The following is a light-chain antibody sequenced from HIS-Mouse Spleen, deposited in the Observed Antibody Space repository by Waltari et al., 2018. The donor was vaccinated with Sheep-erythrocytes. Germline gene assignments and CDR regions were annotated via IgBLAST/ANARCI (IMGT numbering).Light chain of an antibody. V-gene: IGLV3-21*02. J-gene: IGLJ2*01. CDR2: DDS. Sequence: SYVLTQPPSVSVAPGQTARITCGGNNIGSKSVHWYQQKPGQAPVLVAYDDSDRPSGIPGRFSGSNSGNTATLTISRVEAGDEADYYCQVWDSSSDHPVFGGGTKLTVL. CDR1: NIGSKS. CDR3: QVWDSSSDHPV.